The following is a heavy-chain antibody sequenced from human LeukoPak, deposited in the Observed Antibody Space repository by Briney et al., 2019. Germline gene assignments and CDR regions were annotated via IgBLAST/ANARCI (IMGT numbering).Heavy chain of an antibody. Sequence: SGGSLRLSCAASGFTFSSYVMHWVRQAPGKGLEWVSYISSSGSTTYYADSVKGRFTISRDNAKNSLYLQMNSLRAEDTAVYYCARESGYSYGCFDYWGQGTLVTVSS. J-gene: IGHJ4*02. CDR1: GFTFSSYV. D-gene: IGHD5-18*01. CDR2: ISSSGSTT. CDR3: ARESGYSYGCFDY. V-gene: IGHV3-48*03.